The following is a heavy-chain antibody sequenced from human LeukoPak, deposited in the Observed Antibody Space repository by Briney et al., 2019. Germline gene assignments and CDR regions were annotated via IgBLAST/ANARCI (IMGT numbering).Heavy chain of an antibody. CDR2: IYPGDSDT. CDR3: ARGRSGWYYFDY. Sequence: GESLKISCKGTGYSFTSYWLAWVRQMPGKGLEWMGIIYPGDSDTRYSPSCQGQVTISADKFISTAYLQWSSLKASDTAMYYCARGRSGWYYFDYWGQGNLVTVSS. D-gene: IGHD6-19*01. V-gene: IGHV5-51*01. J-gene: IGHJ4*02. CDR1: GYSFTSYW.